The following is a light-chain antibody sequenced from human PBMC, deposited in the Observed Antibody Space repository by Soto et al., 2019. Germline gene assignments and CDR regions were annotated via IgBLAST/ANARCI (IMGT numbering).Light chain of an antibody. CDR2: DVS. CDR3: SSYTTSSTVL. V-gene: IGLV2-14*03. Sequence: QSALTQPASVSGSLGQSITISCTGTSSDVGLYNYVSWYQQHPGKAPKLMIYDVSNRPSGVSDRFSGSKSGNTASLTISGLQADDEADYHCSSYTTSSTVLFGGGTKLTVL. J-gene: IGLJ2*01. CDR1: SSDVGLYNY.